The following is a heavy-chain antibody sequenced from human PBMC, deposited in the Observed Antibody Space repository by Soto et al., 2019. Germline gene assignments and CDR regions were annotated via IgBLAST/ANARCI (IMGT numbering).Heavy chain of an antibody. CDR3: ARRRGYSGYGSGDAFDI. D-gene: IGHD5-12*01. CDR2: INSDGSST. Sequence: LRLSCAASGFTFSSYWMHWVRQAPGKGLVWVSRINSDGSSTSYADSVKGRFTISRDNTKNALYLQMNSLRAEDTAVYYCARRRGYSGYGSGDAFDIWGQGTMVTVSS. CDR1: GFTFSSYW. V-gene: IGHV3-74*01. J-gene: IGHJ3*02.